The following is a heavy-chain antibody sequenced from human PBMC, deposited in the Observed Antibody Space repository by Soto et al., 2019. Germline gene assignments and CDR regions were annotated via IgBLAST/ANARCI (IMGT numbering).Heavy chain of an antibody. CDR3: ARSGARAYYYDPAYYYYGMDV. Sequence: GESLKISCKGSGYRFTSYWIGWVRQMPGKGLEWMGIIYPGDSDTRYSPSFQGQVTISADKSISTAYLQWSSLKASDTAIYYCARSGARAYYYDPAYYYYGMDVWGQGTTVTVSS. CDR1: GYRFTSYW. D-gene: IGHD3-22*01. V-gene: IGHV5-51*01. CDR2: IYPGDSDT. J-gene: IGHJ6*02.